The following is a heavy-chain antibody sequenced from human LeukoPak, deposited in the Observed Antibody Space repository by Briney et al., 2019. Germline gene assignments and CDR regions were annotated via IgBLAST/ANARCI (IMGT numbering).Heavy chain of an antibody. CDR3: AKGKGAYCDGDCSSRILYY. V-gene: IGHV3-23*01. CDR2: ISGSGGST. J-gene: IGHJ4*02. CDR1: GFTFSSYG. D-gene: IGHD2-21*02. Sequence: GGTLRLSCAASGFTFSSYGMSWARQAPGKGLEWVSAISGSGGSTYYADSVKGRFTISRDNSKNTLYLKMNSLRAEDTAVYYCAKGKGAYCDGDCSSRILYYWGQGTLVTVSS.